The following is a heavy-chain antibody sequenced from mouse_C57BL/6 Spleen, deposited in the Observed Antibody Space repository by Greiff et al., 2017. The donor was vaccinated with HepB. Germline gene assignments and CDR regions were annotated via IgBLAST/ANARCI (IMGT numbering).Heavy chain of an antibody. CDR3: AVKKVCGSSSDWYFDV. CDR2: IDPSDSET. D-gene: IGHD1-1*01. V-gene: IGHV1-52*01. J-gene: IGHJ1*03. CDR1: GYNFTSYW. Sequence: QVQLQQPGAELVRPGSSVKLSCKASGYNFTSYWMHWVKQRPIQGLEWIGNIDPSDSETHYNQKFKDKATLTVDKSSSTAYMQLSSLTSEDSAVYDCAVKKVCGSSSDWYFDVWGTGTTVTVSS.